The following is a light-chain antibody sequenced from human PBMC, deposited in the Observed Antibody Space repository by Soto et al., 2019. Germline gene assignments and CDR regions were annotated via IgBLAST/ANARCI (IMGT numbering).Light chain of an antibody. CDR3: QQYNSYSLT. J-gene: IGKJ4*01. CDR2: KAS. V-gene: IGKV1-5*03. CDR1: QSISSW. Sequence: DIQMTQSPPTLSASVGDRVTITCRASQSISSWLAWYQQKPGKAPELLIYKASYLQSGVPSRFGGSGSGTEFTLTISSLQPDDFATYYCQQYNSYSLTFGGGTKVEI.